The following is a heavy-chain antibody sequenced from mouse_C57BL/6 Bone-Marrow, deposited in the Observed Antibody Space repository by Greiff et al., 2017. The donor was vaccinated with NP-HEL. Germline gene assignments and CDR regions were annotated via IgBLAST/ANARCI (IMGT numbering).Heavy chain of an antibody. V-gene: IGHV5-17*01. Sequence: EVKLMESGGGLVKPGGSLKLSCEASGFTFRDYGMHWVRQAPEKGLEWVAYISSGSSTIYYKDTLKGRFTISRDNAKNTLCLQMTSLRSEDTDMYYCARRGIYDGYYGLDYWGQGTTLTVSS. CDR1: GFTFRDYG. CDR2: ISSGSSTI. CDR3: ARRGIYDGYYGLDY. J-gene: IGHJ2*01. D-gene: IGHD2-3*01.